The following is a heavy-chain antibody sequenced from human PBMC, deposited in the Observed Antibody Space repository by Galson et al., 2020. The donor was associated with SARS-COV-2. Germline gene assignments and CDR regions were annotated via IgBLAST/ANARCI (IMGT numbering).Heavy chain of an antibody. J-gene: IGHJ5*02. CDR3: VRVVISFAFDP. Sequence: GESLKISCAASGFTFSTYAMSWVRQAPGKGLEWVSAISSADTTYYAHYVQGRFTISRDNSKNTLYLKMNSLRAEDTAVYYCVRVVISFAFDPWGQGTLVSVSA. V-gene: IGHV3-23*01. CDR1: GFTFSTYA. D-gene: IGHD3-3*01. CDR2: ISSADTT.